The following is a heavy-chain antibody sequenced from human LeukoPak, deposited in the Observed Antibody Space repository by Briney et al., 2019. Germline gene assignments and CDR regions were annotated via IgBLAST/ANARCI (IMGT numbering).Heavy chain of an antibody. D-gene: IGHD3-3*01. V-gene: IGHV3-23*01. CDR1: GFTFSSYA. J-gene: IGHJ4*02. CDR2: ISGSGGST. Sequence: GGSLRLSCAASGFTFSSYAMSWVRQAPGKGLEWVSAISGSGGSTYYADSVKGRFTISRDNSKNTLYLQMNSLRAEDTAVYYCAKMTPQDCGYGTQCRFSGFDYWGQGTLVTVSS. CDR3: AKMTPQDCGYGTQCRFSGFDY.